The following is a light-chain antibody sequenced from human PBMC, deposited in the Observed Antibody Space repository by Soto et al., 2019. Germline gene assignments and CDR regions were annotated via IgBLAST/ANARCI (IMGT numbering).Light chain of an antibody. J-gene: IGLJ2*01. CDR1: GSDVGGSNY. CDR2: EVT. V-gene: IGLV2-14*01. Sequence: QSALTQPASVSGSPGQSITISCTGTGSDVGGSNYVSWYQQHPGKAPKLMIYEVTNRPSGVSNRFSGSKSGNTASLTISGLQAEDEADYYCRSYASTILLFGGGTKLTVL. CDR3: RSYASTILL.